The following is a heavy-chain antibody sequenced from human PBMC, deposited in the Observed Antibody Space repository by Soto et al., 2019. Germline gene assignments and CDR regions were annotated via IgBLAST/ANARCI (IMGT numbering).Heavy chain of an antibody. CDR2: IYPGDSDT. V-gene: IGHV5-51*01. CDR1: GYSLTTCG. CDR3: ARQYGGDSTCHCFFGMNV. J-gene: IGHJ6*02. Sequence: GVPLRKWRKVAGYSLTTCGMGGVRPITVKILEWVGIIYPGDSDTRYSPSFQGQVTISADKSISTAYLQWSSLKASDTAMYFCARQYGGDSTCHCFFGMNVWRQRNTVTGS. D-gene: IGHD2-21*02.